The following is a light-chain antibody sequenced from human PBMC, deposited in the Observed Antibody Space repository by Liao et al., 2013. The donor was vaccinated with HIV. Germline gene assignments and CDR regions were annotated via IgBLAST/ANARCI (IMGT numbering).Light chain of an antibody. CDR3: QTWDTNSWV. CDR1: NIGSKS. J-gene: IGLJ3*02. Sequence: SYELTQPPSVSVAPGKTASITCGGSNIGSKSVHWYQQKPGQAPVLVIYYDTDRPSGIPERFSGSNSGNMATLTISRVEAGDEADYFCQTWDTNSWVFGGGTKLTVL. CDR2: YDT. V-gene: IGLV3-21*01.